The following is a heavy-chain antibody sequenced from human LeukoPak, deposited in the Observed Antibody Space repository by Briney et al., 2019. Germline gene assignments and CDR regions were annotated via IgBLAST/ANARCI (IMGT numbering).Heavy chain of an antibody. Sequence: GGSLRLSCAASGFTFSSYAMIWVRQAPGEGLEWVSAIRGSGGSTYYADSVKDRFTISRDNSKNTLYLQMNSLRAEDTAVYYCGRDPNGDYIGAFDMWGQGTVVTVSS. CDR3: GRDPNGDYIGAFDM. CDR2: IRGSGGST. V-gene: IGHV3-23*01. D-gene: IGHD4-17*01. CDR1: GFTFSSYA. J-gene: IGHJ3*02.